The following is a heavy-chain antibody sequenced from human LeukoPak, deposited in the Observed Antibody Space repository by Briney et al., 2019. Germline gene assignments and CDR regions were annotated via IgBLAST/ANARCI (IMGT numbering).Heavy chain of an antibody. J-gene: IGHJ4*02. CDR2: TSAHDGNT. Sequence: ASVKVSCKASGYXSTSYGISWVRQAPGQGLEWLGWTSAHDGNTISAQRFQGRVTMTTATSTGTAYMELRSLRSDDTAVYYCARRHYYASGTETGDYFDFWGQGILVTVSS. V-gene: IGHV1-18*01. CDR1: GYXSTSYG. D-gene: IGHD3-10*01. CDR3: ARRHYYASGTETGDYFDF.